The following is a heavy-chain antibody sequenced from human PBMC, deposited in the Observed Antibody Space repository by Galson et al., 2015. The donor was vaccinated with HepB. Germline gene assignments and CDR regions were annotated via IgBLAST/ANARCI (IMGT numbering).Heavy chain of an antibody. CDR1: GYSFSKHY. V-gene: IGHV1-2*04. Sequence: SVKVSCKASGYSFSKHYIHWVRQAPGQGLEWMGWISPYSGDTKYAQKFQDWVTMTRDTSTSTAYMELSSLKSDDTAVYYCARRGYYHDMDVWGQGTVVTVSS. D-gene: IGHD3-22*01. CDR3: ARRGYYHDMDV. CDR2: ISPYSGDT. J-gene: IGHJ3*01.